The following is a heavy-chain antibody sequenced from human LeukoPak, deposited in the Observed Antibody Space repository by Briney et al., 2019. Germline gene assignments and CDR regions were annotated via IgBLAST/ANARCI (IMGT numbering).Heavy chain of an antibody. D-gene: IGHD3-22*01. CDR1: GFTFSNYW. CDR3: ARAVTSYYDGSGYS. V-gene: IGHV3-7*04. Sequence: GGSLRLSCAASGFTFSNYWMNWVRQAPGRGLEWVAHIKQDGTEKYYVDSVKGRFTISRDNAKNSLYLQMNGLRAEDTSVYYCARAVTSYYDGSGYSWGQGTLVTVSS. J-gene: IGHJ4*02. CDR2: IKQDGTEK.